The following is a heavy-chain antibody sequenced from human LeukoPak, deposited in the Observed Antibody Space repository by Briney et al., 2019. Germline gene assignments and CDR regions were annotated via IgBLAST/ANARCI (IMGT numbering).Heavy chain of an antibody. CDR3: ARAIWFGEFYYFDY. V-gene: IGHV4-4*07. CDR1: GVSISSYY. CDR2: IYTSGST. J-gene: IGHJ4*02. D-gene: IGHD3-10*01. Sequence: SETLSLTCTVSGVSISSYYWSWIRQPARKGLEWIGRIYTSGSTNYNPSLKSRVTISVDKSKNQFSLKLSSVTAADTAVYYCARAIWFGEFYYFDYWGQGTLVTVSS.